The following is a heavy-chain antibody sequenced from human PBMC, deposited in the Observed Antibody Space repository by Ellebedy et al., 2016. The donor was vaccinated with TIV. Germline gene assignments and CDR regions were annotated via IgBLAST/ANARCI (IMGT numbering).Heavy chain of an antibody. Sequence: GGSLRLXCAASGFTFSSYWMSWVRQAPGKGLEWVANIKQDGSEKYYVDSVKGRFTISRDNAKNSLYLQMNSLRAEDTAVYYCARWEYSSSWLANYYYYYMDVWGKGTTVTVSS. V-gene: IGHV3-7*01. CDR3: ARWEYSSSWLANYYYYYMDV. CDR2: IKQDGSEK. J-gene: IGHJ6*03. CDR1: GFTFSSYW. D-gene: IGHD6-13*01.